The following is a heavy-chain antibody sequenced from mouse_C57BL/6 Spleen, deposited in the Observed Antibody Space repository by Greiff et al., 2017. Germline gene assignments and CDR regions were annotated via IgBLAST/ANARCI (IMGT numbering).Heavy chain of an antibody. V-gene: IGHV1-69*01. J-gene: IGHJ1*03. CDR2: IDPSDSYT. D-gene: IGHD1-1*01. CDR3: ARRGNYYGSWYFDV. Sequence: QVQLQQPGAELVMPGASVKLSCKASGYTFTSYWMHWVKQRPGQGLEWIGEIDPSDSYTNYNQKFKGKSTLTVDKSSSTAHMQLSSLTSEDSAVYYCARRGNYYGSWYFDVWGTGTTVTVSS. CDR1: GYTFTSYW.